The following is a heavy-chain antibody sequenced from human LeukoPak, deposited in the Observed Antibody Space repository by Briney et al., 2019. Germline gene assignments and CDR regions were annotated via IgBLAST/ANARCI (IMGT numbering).Heavy chain of an antibody. J-gene: IGHJ4*02. V-gene: IGHV1-2*02. CDR2: INPNSGAT. CDR3: AREGAQRLFDY. Sequence: RECMGCINPNSGATNYAQKFEGRVTMTRDTSISTAYMDLSRLRSDDTAVYYCAREGAQRLFDYWGQGTLVTVSS. D-gene: IGHD1-26*01.